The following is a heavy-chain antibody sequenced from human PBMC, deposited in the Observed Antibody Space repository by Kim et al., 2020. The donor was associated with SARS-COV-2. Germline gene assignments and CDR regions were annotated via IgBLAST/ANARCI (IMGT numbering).Heavy chain of an antibody. CDR2: INHSGST. V-gene: IGHV4-34*01. CDR3: AIDYGDYYGMDV. CDR1: GGSFSGYY. Sequence: SETLSLTCAVYGGSFSGYYWSWIRQPPGKGLEWIGEINHSGSTNYNPSLKSRVTISVDTSKNQFSLKLSSVTAADTAVYYCAIDYGDYYGMDVWGQGTTV. J-gene: IGHJ6*02. D-gene: IGHD4-17*01.